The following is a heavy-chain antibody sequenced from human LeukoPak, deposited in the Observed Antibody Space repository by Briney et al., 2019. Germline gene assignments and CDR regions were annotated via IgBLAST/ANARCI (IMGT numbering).Heavy chain of an antibody. Sequence: PGGSLRLSCAASGFTFSSYGMHWVPQAPGKGLEWVAVISYDGSNKYYADSVKGRFTISRDNSKNTLYLQMNSLRAEDTAVYYCAKVPYSGYDMDYWGQGTLVTVSS. CDR2: ISYDGSNK. V-gene: IGHV3-30*18. D-gene: IGHD5-12*01. J-gene: IGHJ4*02. CDR1: GFTFSSYG. CDR3: AKVPYSGYDMDY.